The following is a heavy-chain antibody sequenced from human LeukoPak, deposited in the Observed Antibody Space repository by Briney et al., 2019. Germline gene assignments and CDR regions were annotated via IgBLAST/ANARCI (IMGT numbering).Heavy chain of an antibody. J-gene: IGHJ3*02. D-gene: IGHD3-3*02. CDR1: GGSISSYY. CDR3: TIFVVADSDAFEI. V-gene: IGHV4-59*08. CDR2: IYYSGST. Sequence: SETLSLTCTVSGGSISSYYWSWIRQPPGKGLEWIGYIYYSGSTNYNPSLKSRVTMSVGTSNNHFSLRLTSVTGADTALYFCTIFVVADSDAFEIWGQGTMVTVSS.